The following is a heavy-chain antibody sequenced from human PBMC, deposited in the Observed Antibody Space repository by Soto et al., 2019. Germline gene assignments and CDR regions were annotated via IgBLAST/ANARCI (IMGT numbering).Heavy chain of an antibody. D-gene: IGHD2-2*01. V-gene: IGHV3-30*18. CDR2: IAYDGSNN. J-gene: IGHJ6*02. Sequence: QVQLVESGGGVVQPGRSLRLSCETSGFTFSHYGMHWVRQAPGKGLEWVALIAYDGSNNYYADSVKGRFAISRDNSKNTLYLQMNRLRAEDTAVYYCAKDLATVSTDYYYYAMDVWGLRTTVTVSS. CDR3: AKDLATVSTDYYYYAMDV. CDR1: GFTFSHYG.